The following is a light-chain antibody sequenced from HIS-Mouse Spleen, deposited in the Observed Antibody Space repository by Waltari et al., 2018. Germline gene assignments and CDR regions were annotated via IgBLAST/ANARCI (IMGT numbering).Light chain of an antibody. J-gene: IGLJ3*02. CDR3: CSYAGSSTNWV. CDR2: EGS. V-gene: IGLV2-23*01. CDR1: SSHLGSYNL. Sequence: QSALTQPASVSGSPGQSITISCPGTSSHLGSYNLVSWYQQHPGKAPKLMIYEGSKRPSGVSNRFSGSKSGNTASLTISGLQAEDEADYYCCSYAGSSTNWVFGGGTKLTVL.